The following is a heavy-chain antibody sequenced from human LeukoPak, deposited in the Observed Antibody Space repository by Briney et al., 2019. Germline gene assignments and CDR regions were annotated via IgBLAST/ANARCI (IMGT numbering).Heavy chain of an antibody. D-gene: IGHD7-27*01. CDR2: IRSRDRTI. CDR1: GFTFSTYS. V-gene: IGHV3-48*01. J-gene: IGHJ4*02. CDR3: ARDHRWGFDY. Sequence: PGGSLRLSCAASGFTFSTYSINWVRQAPGKGLEWVSYIRSRDRTIYYADSVKGRFTISTDNAKNSLYLQMNSLRTEDTAVYYCARDHRWGFDYWGRGTLVTVSS.